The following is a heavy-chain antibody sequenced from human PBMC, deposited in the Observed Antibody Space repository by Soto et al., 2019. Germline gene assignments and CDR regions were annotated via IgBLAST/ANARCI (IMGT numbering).Heavy chain of an antibody. V-gene: IGHV4-31*03. CDR3: ARDPHYTDSSGYYVTTGNFDA. J-gene: IGHJ4*02. CDR2: TYYSGNT. D-gene: IGHD3-22*01. CDR1: GGSISSGGYY. Sequence: QVQLQESGPGLVKPSQTLSLTCTVSGGSISSGGYYWNWIRQHPGKGLAWIGYTYYSGNTYYNPSINRGVTTSVDTSKNHFALRRSSVNAADTAVYSCARDPHYTDSSGYYVTTGNFDALGPGILVTVSS.